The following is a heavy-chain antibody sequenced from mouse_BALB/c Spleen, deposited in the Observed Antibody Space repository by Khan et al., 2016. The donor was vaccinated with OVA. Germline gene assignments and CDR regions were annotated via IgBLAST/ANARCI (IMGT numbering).Heavy chain of an antibody. CDR3: ARTARIKY. CDR2: ISYSGST. D-gene: IGHD1-2*01. J-gene: IGHJ2*01. V-gene: IGHV3-2*02. Sequence: EVQLQESGPGLVKPSQSLSLTCTVTGYSITSGFGWNWIRQFPGNQLEWVGYISYSGSTNYNPSLKSRITITPDTSKNQVFLPLQSVTTEDTATYYCARTARIKYWGQGTTLTVSS. CDR1: GYSITSGFG.